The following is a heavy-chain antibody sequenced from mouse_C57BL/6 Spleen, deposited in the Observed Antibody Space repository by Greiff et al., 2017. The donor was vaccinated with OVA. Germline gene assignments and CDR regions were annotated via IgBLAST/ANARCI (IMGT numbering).Heavy chain of an antibody. D-gene: IGHD1-1*01. CDR3: ARRLRSQGRYFDV. Sequence: VQLQQSGAELVKPGASVKLSCKASGYTFTSYWLQWVKQRPGQGLEWIGEIDPSDSYTNYNQKFKGKATLTVDTSSSTAYMQLSSLTSEDSAVYYCARRLRSQGRYFDVWGTGTTVTVSS. V-gene: IGHV1-50*01. J-gene: IGHJ1*03. CDR2: IDPSDSYT. CDR1: GYTFTSYW.